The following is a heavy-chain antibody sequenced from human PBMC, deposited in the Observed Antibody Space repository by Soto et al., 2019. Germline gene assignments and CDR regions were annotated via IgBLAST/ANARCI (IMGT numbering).Heavy chain of an antibody. Sequence: GGSLRLSCASSGFTFSSYAMSWVRQAPGKGLEWVSAISGSGGSTYYADSVKGRFTISRDNSKNTLYLQMNSLRAEDTAVYYCAKSPLRFLEWLPDAFDIWGQGTMVNVSS. CDR3: AKSPLRFLEWLPDAFDI. D-gene: IGHD3-3*01. CDR2: ISGSGGST. V-gene: IGHV3-23*01. CDR1: GFTFSSYA. J-gene: IGHJ3*02.